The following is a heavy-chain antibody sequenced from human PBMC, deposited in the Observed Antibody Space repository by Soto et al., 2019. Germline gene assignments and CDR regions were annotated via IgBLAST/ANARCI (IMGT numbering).Heavy chain of an antibody. CDR3: AVVGATTDFDY. V-gene: IGHV3-30-3*01. D-gene: IGHD1-26*01. J-gene: IGHJ4*02. CDR2: ISYDGSNK. Sequence: GGSLRLSXAASGFTFSSYAMHWVRQAPGKGLKWVAVISYDGSNKYYADSVKGRFTISRDNSKNTLYLQMNSLGAEDPAVYYCAVVGATTDFDYWGQGTLVTVSS. CDR1: GFTFSSYA.